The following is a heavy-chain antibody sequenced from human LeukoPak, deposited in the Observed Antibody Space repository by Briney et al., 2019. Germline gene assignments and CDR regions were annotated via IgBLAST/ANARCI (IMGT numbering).Heavy chain of an antibody. CDR2: INHSGST. CDR3: ERIGYCSSTSCYTSDV. V-gene: IGHV4-34*01. J-gene: IGHJ6*02. Sequence: PSETLSLTCAVYGGSCSGYYLSWIRQPPRKQLKWIGEINHSGSTNYHPSLKSRVTISVDTSKNQFSLNLSSVTAAHTAVYYCERIGYCSSTSCYTSDVWGQGTNVSVCS. D-gene: IGHD2-2*02. CDR1: GGSCSGYY.